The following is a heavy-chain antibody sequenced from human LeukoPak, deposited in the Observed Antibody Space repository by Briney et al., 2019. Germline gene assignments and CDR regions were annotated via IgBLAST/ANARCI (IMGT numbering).Heavy chain of an antibody. CDR2: IYHSGST. CDR3: ARVGYGGNHFDY. D-gene: IGHD4-23*01. CDR1: GVSISSGGYS. Sequence: SETLSLTCAVSGVSISSGGYSWSWIRQPPGKGLEWIGYIYHSGSTYYNPSLKSRVTISVDRSKNQFSLKLSSVTAADTAVYYCARVGYGGNHFDYWGQGTLVTVSS. J-gene: IGHJ4*02. V-gene: IGHV4-30-2*01.